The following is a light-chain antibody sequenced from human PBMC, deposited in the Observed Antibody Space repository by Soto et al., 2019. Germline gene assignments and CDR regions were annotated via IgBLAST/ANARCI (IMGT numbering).Light chain of an antibody. J-gene: IGKJ3*01. CDR3: QHHNNYPPFT. CDR2: CTF. CDR1: QDIKTY. V-gene: IGKV1-9*01. Sequence: IQLTQSPSSLSASVGDRVSITCRASQDIKTYLAWYQQKQGKAPQLLISCTFTLQSGVPSRFNGSGSGTDFTLTISRLQPEDFATYYCQHHNNYPPFTFGPGTKVDLE.